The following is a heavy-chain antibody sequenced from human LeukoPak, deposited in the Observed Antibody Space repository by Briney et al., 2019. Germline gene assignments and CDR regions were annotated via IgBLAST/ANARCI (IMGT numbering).Heavy chain of an antibody. D-gene: IGHD3-3*01. CDR1: GFTLSDYW. V-gene: IGHV3-7*01. Sequence: GGSLTLSCAASGFTLSDYWMSWVRQAPGKGLAWVANIKQDGSQVQYVDSVTGRFTISRDNAKNSLSLQMNSLRDEDTAVYYCARWATSFDLWGQGSLVTVSS. CDR2: IKQDGSQV. J-gene: IGHJ4*02. CDR3: ARWATSFDL.